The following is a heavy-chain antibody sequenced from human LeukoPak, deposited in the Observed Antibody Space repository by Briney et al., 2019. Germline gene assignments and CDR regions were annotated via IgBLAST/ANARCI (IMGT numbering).Heavy chain of an antibody. CDR1: GFIFSSYE. CDR3: AELGITMIGGV. J-gene: IGHJ6*04. D-gene: IGHD3-10*02. V-gene: IGHV3-48*03. CDR2: ISSSGRTM. Sequence: GGSLRLSCAASGFIFSSYEMSWVRQAPGKGLEWVSYISSSGRTMYYADSVKGRFTISRDNAKNSLYLQMNSLRAEDTAVYYCAELGITMIGGVWGKGTTVTISS.